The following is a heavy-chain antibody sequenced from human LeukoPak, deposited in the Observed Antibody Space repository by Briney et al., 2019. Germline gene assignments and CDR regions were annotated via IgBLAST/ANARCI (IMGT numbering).Heavy chain of an antibody. V-gene: IGHV4-61*10. Sequence: SETLSLTCTVSGGSISSGSYYWSWIRQPAGKGLEWIGYIYYSGSTNYNPSLKSRVTISVDTSKNQFSLKLSSVTAADTAVYYCAREPRPNCSSTSCYLSWFDPWGQGTLVTVSS. J-gene: IGHJ5*02. D-gene: IGHD2-2*01. CDR1: GGSISSGSYY. CDR3: AREPRPNCSSTSCYLSWFDP. CDR2: IYYSGST.